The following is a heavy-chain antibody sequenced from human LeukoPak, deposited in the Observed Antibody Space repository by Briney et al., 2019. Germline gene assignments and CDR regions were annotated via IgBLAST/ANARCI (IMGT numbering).Heavy chain of an antibody. Sequence: GASVKVSCKASGYTFTSYYVHWVRQAPGQGLEWMGIINPSGGSTSYAQKFQGRVTMTRDTSTSTVYMELSSLRSEDTAVYYCARDGANYYDSSGYSYTYFDYWGQGTLVTVSS. J-gene: IGHJ4*02. CDR2: INPSGGST. D-gene: IGHD3-22*01. V-gene: IGHV1-46*01. CDR3: ARDGANYYDSSGYSYTYFDY. CDR1: GYTFTSYY.